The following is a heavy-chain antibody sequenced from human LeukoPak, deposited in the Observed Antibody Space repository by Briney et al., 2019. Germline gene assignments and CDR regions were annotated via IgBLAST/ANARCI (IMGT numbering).Heavy chain of an antibody. V-gene: IGHV4-4*02. CDR3: AKTGDYDDY. Sequence: SETLSLTCAVSGDSVSNERYWSWIRQPPGKGLEWIGYIYHSGSTYYNPSLKSRVTISVDRSKNQFSLKLSSVTAADTAVYYCAKTGDYDDYWGQGTLVTVSS. J-gene: IGHJ4*02. CDR1: GDSVSNERY. CDR2: IYHSGST. D-gene: IGHD1-14*01.